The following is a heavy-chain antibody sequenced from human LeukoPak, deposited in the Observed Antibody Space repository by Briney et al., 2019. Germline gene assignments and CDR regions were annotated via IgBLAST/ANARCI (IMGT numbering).Heavy chain of an antibody. CDR1: GFTFSSYA. CDR3: AKDRTYYYESRGYFDY. CDR2: ISGSGGST. D-gene: IGHD3-22*01. Sequence: GGSLRLSCAASGFTFSSYAMSWVRQTPGKGLEWVSTISGSGGSTYYADSVKGRFTISRDSSKNTLYLQMNSLRAEDTAVYYCAKDRTYYYESRGYFDYWGQGTLVTVSS. V-gene: IGHV3-23*01. J-gene: IGHJ4*02.